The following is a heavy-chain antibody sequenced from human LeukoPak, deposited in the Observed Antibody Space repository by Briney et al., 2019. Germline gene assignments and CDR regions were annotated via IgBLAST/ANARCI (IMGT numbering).Heavy chain of an antibody. V-gene: IGHV3-21*01. J-gene: IGHJ6*04. Sequence: GGSLRLSCAASGITFSSYSMNWVRQAPGKGLEWVSSISSRSRYIYYADSVKGRFTISRDNAKFSLYLQMNSLRAEDTAVYYCAELGITMIGGVWGKGTTVTISS. CDR2: ISSRSRYI. D-gene: IGHD3-10*02. CDR3: AELGITMIGGV. CDR1: GITFSSYS.